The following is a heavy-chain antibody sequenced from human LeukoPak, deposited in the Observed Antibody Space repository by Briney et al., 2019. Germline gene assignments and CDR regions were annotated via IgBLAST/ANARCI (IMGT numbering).Heavy chain of an antibody. J-gene: IGHJ6*02. D-gene: IGHD5-18*01. Sequence: SVKVSCKTSGGTFSSSAITWVRQAPGQGLEWMGRIIPVLNITTYAQKFQGRVTITADTSTSTVYMELSSLRSEETAVYYCAKDQGLTAPPPYGLDVWGQGTTVTVSS. CDR1: GGTFSSSA. CDR3: AKDQGLTAPPPYGLDV. V-gene: IGHV1-69*04. CDR2: IIPVLNIT.